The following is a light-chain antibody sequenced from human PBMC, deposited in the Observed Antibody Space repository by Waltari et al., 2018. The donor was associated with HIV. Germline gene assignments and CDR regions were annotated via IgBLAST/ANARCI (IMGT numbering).Light chain of an antibody. CDR3: MQATEFPRT. CDR1: HGLQHKNILTY. J-gene: IGKJ2*01. CDR2: KIS. Sequence: VLTQSTMSAPVSLGQQVSISCHYSHGLQHKNILTYLSWLHQRPGEPPRRLRYKISRRFSGVPSRFRGGGAWAQFTLEITNVEPEYVGVYFCMQATEFPRTFGQGTRLQIK. V-gene: IGKV2-24*01.